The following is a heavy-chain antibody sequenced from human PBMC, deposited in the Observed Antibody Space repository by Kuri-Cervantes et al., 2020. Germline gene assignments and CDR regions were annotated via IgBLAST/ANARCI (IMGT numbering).Heavy chain of an antibody. CDR3: ARVHYSGYDSPIYYHYGMDV. Sequence: GGSLRLSCAASGFTFDDYAMHWVRQAPGKGLEWVSGISWNSGSIGYADSVKGRFTISRDNAKNSLYLQMNSLRAEDTAVYYCARVHYSGYDSPIYYHYGMDVWGQGTTVTVSS. D-gene: IGHD5-12*01. CDR2: ISWNSGSI. CDR1: GFTFDDYA. V-gene: IGHV3-9*01. J-gene: IGHJ6*02.